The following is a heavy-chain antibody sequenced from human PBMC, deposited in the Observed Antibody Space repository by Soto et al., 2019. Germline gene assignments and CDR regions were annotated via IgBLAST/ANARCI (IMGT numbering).Heavy chain of an antibody. Sequence: GESLKISCKGSGHSFTNYWIAWVRQMPGKGLEWMGSIYPGDSDTRYSPSFQGQVTISADKSISTAYLQWSSLKASDTAMYYCARSYSGSYPHYWGQGTLVTVSS. D-gene: IGHD1-26*01. CDR2: IYPGDSDT. V-gene: IGHV5-51*01. CDR1: GHSFTNYW. CDR3: ARSYSGSYPHY. J-gene: IGHJ4*02.